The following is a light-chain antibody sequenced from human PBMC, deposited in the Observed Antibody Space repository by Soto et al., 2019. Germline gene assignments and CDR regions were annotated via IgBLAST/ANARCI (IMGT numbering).Light chain of an antibody. CDR3: QQYGSSSWT. Sequence: EIVLMWSPGTLSLSPGERATLSCRASQSVSSSYLAWYQQKPGQAPRLLIYGASSRATGIPDRFSGSGSGTDFTLTISRLEPEDFAVYYCQQYGSSSWTFGQGTKVDIK. V-gene: IGKV3-20*01. CDR2: GAS. J-gene: IGKJ1*01. CDR1: QSVSSSY.